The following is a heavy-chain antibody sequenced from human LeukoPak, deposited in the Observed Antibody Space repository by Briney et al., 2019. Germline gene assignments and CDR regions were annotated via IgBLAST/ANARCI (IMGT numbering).Heavy chain of an antibody. Sequence: PSETLSLTCSVSGGSLSSSNYYWGWIRQPPGKGLEWIGEINHSGSTNYNPSLKSRVTISVDTSKNQFSLKLSSVTAADTAVYYCARGHRGGIAAAGYNWFDPWGQGTLVTVSS. J-gene: IGHJ5*02. CDR3: ARGHRGGIAAAGYNWFDP. V-gene: IGHV4-39*07. D-gene: IGHD6-13*01. CDR2: INHSGST. CDR1: GGSLSSSNYY.